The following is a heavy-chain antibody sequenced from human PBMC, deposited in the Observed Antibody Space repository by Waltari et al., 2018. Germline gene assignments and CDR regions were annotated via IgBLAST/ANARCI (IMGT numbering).Heavy chain of an antibody. CDR3: ARDFSYSGSSDAFDI. CDR2: IYTSGST. J-gene: IGHJ3*02. Sequence: QVQLQESGPGLVKPSETLSLTCTVSGGSLSSYHWSRIRQPAGKGLEWIGRIYTSGSTNYNPSLKSRVTMSVDTSKNQFSLKLSSVTAADTAVYYCARDFSYSGSSDAFDIWGQGTMVTVSS. CDR1: GGSLSSYH. V-gene: IGHV4-4*07. D-gene: IGHD1-26*01.